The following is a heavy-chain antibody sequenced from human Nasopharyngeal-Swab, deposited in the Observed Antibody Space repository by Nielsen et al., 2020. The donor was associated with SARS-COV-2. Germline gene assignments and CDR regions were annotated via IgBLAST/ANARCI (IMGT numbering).Heavy chain of an antibody. CDR1: GFTFSSYT. Sequence: GGSLRLSCAASGFTFSSYTMNWVRQAPGKGLVWVASTNAAGTYAHYADSVKGRFTISRENAKNSLYLQMNSLGAEDTAVYYCARVPSIAVAGTLLPYYYYMDVWGKGTTVTVSS. V-gene: IGHV3-21*01. CDR2: TNAAGTYA. CDR3: ARVPSIAVAGTLLPYYYYMDV. D-gene: IGHD6-19*01. J-gene: IGHJ6*03.